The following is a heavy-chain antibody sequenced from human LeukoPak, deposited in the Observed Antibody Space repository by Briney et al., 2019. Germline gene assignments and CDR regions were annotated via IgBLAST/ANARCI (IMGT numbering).Heavy chain of an antibody. V-gene: IGHV3-23*01. CDR2: ISGSGGST. J-gene: IGHJ4*02. CDR1: GFTFSSYG. CDR3: AKSTSPVGTFDY. Sequence: GGSLRLSCAASGFTFSSYGMHWVRQAPGKGLECVSVISGSGGSTYYADSVKGRFTTSRDTSKNTLYLHMNSLRAEDTAVYYCAKSTSPVGTFDYWGQGTLVTVSS. D-gene: IGHD4-23*01.